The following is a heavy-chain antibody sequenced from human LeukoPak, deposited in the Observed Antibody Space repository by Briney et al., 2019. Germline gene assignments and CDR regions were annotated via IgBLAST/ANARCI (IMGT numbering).Heavy chain of an antibody. D-gene: IGHD3-10*01. CDR1: GFAFSIYG. V-gene: IGHV3-30*02. CDR2: IRYDGTSQ. Sequence: GGSLRLSCAASGFAFSIYGMYWVRQAPGKGLEWVAFIRYDGTSQYYADSVKGRFTIPRDNSKNTLYLQMNSLRAEDTAVYYCAKEGRARFGELLYLYYFDYWGQGTLVTVSS. CDR3: AKEGRARFGELLYLYYFDY. J-gene: IGHJ4*02.